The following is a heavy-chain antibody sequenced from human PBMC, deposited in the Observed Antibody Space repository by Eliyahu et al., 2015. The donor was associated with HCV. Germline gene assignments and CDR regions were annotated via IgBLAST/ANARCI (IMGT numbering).Heavy chain of an antibody. D-gene: IGHD3-10*01. CDR3: ASQRFHNTYYYGSGIDY. CDR2: INPNSGGT. Sequence: QVHLVQSGAEVKKPGASVXVSCKASGYTFTGYYMHXVRQXPGQGLEWMGWINPNSGGTNYAQKFQGRVTMTRDTSISTAYMELSRLRSDDTAVYYCASQRFHNTYYYGSGIDYWGQGTLVTVSS. J-gene: IGHJ4*02. CDR1: GYTFTGYY. V-gene: IGHV1-2*02.